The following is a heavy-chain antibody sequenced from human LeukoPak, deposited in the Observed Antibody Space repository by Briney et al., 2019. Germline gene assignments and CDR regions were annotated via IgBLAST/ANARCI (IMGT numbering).Heavy chain of an antibody. V-gene: IGHV1-8*01. CDR1: GYTLTSYD. Sequence: GASVKVSCKASGYTLTSYDINWVRQATGQGLEWMGLMNPNSGNTGYAQKFQGRVTMTRNTSISTAYMELSSLRSEDTAVYYCARDVGSRDYYDSSGPILSDYYYGMDVWGQGTTVTVSS. CDR3: ARDVGSRDYYDSSGPILSDYYYGMDV. J-gene: IGHJ6*02. D-gene: IGHD3-22*01. CDR2: MNPNSGNT.